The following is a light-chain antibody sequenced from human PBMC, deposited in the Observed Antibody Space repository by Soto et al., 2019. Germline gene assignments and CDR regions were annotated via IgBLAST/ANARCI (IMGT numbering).Light chain of an antibody. V-gene: IGKV3-11*01. Sequence: EIVLTQSPATLSLSPGERATLSCRASQNIASYLAWYQHRPGQAPRLLISDASNRAAGIPDRFSGSGSGTAFTLTISSLEPEDVAIYYCQQRTNWPSLTFGGGTRVEMK. J-gene: IGKJ4*01. CDR2: DAS. CDR3: QQRTNWPSLT. CDR1: QNIASY.